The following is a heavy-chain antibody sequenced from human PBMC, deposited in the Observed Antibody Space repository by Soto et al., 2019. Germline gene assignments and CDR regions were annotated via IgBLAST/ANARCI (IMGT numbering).Heavy chain of an antibody. Sequence: QVQLVQSGAEMKMTGSSVKVSCTTSGSIFITYGISWVRQAPGQGLEWMGGIIPFLVKINHAQIFQDRVTITADKATSIVYLELTDLIANDTAVYDCARETAHLGASWRPLLPENFYSWCHGTLVPVSS. V-gene: IGHV1-69*06. J-gene: IGHJ4*01. CDR2: IIPFLVKI. CDR3: ARETAHLGASWRPLLPENFYS. CDR1: GSIFITYG. D-gene: IGHD2-21*02.